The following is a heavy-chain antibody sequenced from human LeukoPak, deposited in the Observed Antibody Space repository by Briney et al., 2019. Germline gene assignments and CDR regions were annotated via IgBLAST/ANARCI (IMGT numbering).Heavy chain of an antibody. CDR1: GGSFSGYY. J-gene: IGHJ5*02. V-gene: IGHV4-34*01. CDR2: INHSGST. CDR3: ARPFIAAAVNWFDP. D-gene: IGHD6-13*01. Sequence: SETLSPTCAVYGGSFSGYYWSWIRQPPGEGLEWVGEINHSGSTTYNPSLKSRVTISVDTSKNQFSLRLSSVTPADTAVYYCARPFIAAAVNWFDPWGQGTLVTVSS.